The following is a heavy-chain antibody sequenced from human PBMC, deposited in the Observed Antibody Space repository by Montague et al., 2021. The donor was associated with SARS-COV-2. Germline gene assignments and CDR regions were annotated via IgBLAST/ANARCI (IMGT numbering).Heavy chain of an antibody. V-gene: IGHV2-5*02. D-gene: IGHD4-17*01. CDR1: GFSLRTSGVG. CDR3: EHSYADYLFDY. J-gene: IGHJ4*02. Sequence: PALVKPTQTLTLTCSFSGFSLRTSGVGVGWIRQPPGKALEWLAVXXWDDDKRYSPSLKSRLTITKDTSKNQVVLTMTNMDPVDTATYYCEHSYADYLFDYWGQGTLVSVSS. CDR2: XXWDDDK.